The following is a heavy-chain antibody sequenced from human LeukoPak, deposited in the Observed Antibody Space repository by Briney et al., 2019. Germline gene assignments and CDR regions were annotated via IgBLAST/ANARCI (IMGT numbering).Heavy chain of an antibody. CDR1: GFTFSSYS. J-gene: IGHJ4*02. CDR3: ASSRGYCGGDCYPDYFDY. Sequence: PGGSLRFSCAASGFTFSSYSMNWVRQAPGKGLEWVSSISSSSSYIYSADSVKGRFTISRDNAKNSLYLQMNSLRAEDTAVYYCASSRGYCGGDCYPDYFDYWGQGTLVTVSS. CDR2: ISSSSSYI. D-gene: IGHD2-21*02. V-gene: IGHV3-21*01.